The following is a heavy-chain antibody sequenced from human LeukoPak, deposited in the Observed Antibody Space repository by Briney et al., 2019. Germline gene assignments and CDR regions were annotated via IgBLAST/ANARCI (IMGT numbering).Heavy chain of an antibody. CDR1: GYTFTSYA. CDR3: ARDRYGDGFAHFDY. Sequence: ASVKVSCKASGYTFTSYAMHWVRQAPGQGLEWMGWIAPSGGTNYPQKFQGRVAITRDTSITTAYMDLSRLTSDDTAVYYCARDRYGDGFAHFDYWGQGALVTVSS. J-gene: IGHJ4*02. D-gene: IGHD5-24*01. V-gene: IGHV1-2*02. CDR2: IAPSGGT.